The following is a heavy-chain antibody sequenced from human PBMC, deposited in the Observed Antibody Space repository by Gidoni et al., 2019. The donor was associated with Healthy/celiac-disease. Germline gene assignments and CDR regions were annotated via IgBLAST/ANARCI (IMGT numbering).Heavy chain of an antibody. D-gene: IGHD3-3*01. Sequence: QVQLVESGGGVVQPGRSLRLSCAASGFTFSSYGLHWVRQAPGKGLEWVAFISYDGSNKYYADSVKGRFTISRDNSKNTLYLQMNSLRAEDTAVYYCAKSTWDYDLWSGYPSKTHNWFDPWGQGTLVTVSS. CDR3: AKSTWDYDLWSGYPSKTHNWFDP. V-gene: IGHV3-30*18. CDR1: GFTFSSYG. CDR2: ISYDGSNK. J-gene: IGHJ5*02.